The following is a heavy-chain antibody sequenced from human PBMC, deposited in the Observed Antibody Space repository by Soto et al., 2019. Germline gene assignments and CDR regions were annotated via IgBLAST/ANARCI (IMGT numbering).Heavy chain of an antibody. D-gene: IGHD3-22*01. Sequence: EVPLVESGGGLIQPGGSLRLSCAASGFTFSSNDMNWVRQAPGKGLEWVSLIYSGGSTYYADSVKVRFTISRDNSKNTLYLQMSSLRAEDTAVYYCATRPLLPGAPWGQGTMVTVSS. CDR2: IYSGGST. CDR1: GFTFSSND. J-gene: IGHJ3*01. CDR3: ATRPLLPGAP. V-gene: IGHV3-53*01.